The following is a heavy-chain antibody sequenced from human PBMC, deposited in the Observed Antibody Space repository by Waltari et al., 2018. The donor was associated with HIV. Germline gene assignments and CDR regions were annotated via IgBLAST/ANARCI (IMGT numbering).Heavy chain of an antibody. CDR3: ARSVADEHIWGSCPAD. V-gene: IGHV4-34*01. D-gene: IGHD3-16*01. CDR1: VDSFCVYD. CDR2: INNIGST. J-gene: IGHJ4*02. Sequence: HVQLHQWGAGLLKPSETLSLSCAVYVDSFCVYDWTFTEHHWTWIRQAPRKGLEWLAGINNIGSTNYNPSLSSLYCIAVDTTKKQFYLKVTSVTAADTGVYYCARSVADEHIWGSCPADWSQGTLVSVSS.